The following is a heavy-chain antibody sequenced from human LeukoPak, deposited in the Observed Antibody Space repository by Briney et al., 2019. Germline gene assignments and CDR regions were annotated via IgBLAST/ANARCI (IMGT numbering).Heavy chain of an antibody. CDR2: ITPIFGTA. V-gene: IGHV1-69*05. Sequence: ASVKVSCKASGGTFSSYAISWVRQAPGQGLEWMGGITPIFGTANYAQKFQGRVTITTDESTSTAYMELSSLRSEDTAVYYCARVGYYDFWSGYSSWGQGTLVTVSS. CDR1: GGTFSSYA. J-gene: IGHJ5*02. CDR3: ARVGYYDFWSGYSS. D-gene: IGHD3-3*01.